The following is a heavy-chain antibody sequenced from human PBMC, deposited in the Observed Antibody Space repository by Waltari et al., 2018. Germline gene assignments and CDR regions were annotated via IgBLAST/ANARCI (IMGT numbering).Heavy chain of an antibody. D-gene: IGHD4-4*01. CDR1: GGSIISGDYY. J-gene: IGHJ4*02. Sequence: QVQLQESGPGLVKPSQTLSLTCTVSGGSIISGDYYWSWIRQPPGKGLEWIGYIYFSGSTYYTPSLKSRVTISVDTSKNQFSLKLNSVTAADTAVYYCARRGRTTLSYYFDYWGQGTLVTVSS. CDR3: ARRGRTTLSYYFDY. V-gene: IGHV4-30-4*08. CDR2: IYFSGST.